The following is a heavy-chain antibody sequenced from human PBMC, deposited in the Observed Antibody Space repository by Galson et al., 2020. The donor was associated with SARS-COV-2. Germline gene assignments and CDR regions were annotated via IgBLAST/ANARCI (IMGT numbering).Heavy chain of an antibody. Sequence: SQTLSLTCAISGDSVSSNSAAWNWIRQSPSRGLEWLGRTYYRSKWYNDYAVSVKSRITINPDTSKNQFSLQLNSVTPEDTAVYYCARDHRDIVVVPAARADYYYGMDVWGQGTTVTVSS. J-gene: IGHJ6*02. CDR2: TYYRSKWYN. V-gene: IGHV6-1*01. CDR1: GDSVSSNSAA. CDR3: ARDHRDIVVVPAARADYYYGMDV. D-gene: IGHD2-2*01.